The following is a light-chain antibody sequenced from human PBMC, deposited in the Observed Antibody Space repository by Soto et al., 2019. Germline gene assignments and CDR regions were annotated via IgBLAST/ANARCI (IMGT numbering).Light chain of an antibody. CDR2: EVN. J-gene: IGLJ2*01. CDR3: SAYAGSKSVI. CDR1: SSDVGGY. Sequence: QSALTQPPSASASPGQSVTISCTGTSSDVGGYVSWYQQHPGKAPKLMIYEVNKRPSGVPDRFSGSKSGNTASLTVSGLQAEDEADYYCSAYAGSKSVIFGGGTKVTVL. V-gene: IGLV2-8*01.